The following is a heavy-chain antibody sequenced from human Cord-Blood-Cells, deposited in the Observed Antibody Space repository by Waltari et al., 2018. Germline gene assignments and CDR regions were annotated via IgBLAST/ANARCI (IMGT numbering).Heavy chain of an antibody. CDR2: IIPILGIA. CDR3: AREVTGDAFDI. CDR1: GGTFSSYA. Sequence: QVQLVQSGAEVKKPGSSVKVSCKASGGTFSSYAIGWLRQAPGQGLEWMGRIIPILGIANYAQKFQGRVTITADKSTSTAYMELSSLRSEDTAVYYCAREVTGDAFDIWGQGTMVTVSS. J-gene: IGHJ3*02. D-gene: IGHD2-21*02. V-gene: IGHV1-69*09.